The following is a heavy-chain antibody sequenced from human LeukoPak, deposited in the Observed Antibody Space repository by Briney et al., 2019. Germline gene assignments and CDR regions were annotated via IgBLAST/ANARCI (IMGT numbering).Heavy chain of an antibody. J-gene: IGHJ4*02. CDR3: AKDLERHIVVVTASAVDY. V-gene: IGHV3-30*18. D-gene: IGHD2-21*02. Sequence: GGSLRLSCAASGFTFSSYGMHWVRQAPGEGLEWVAVISYDGSNKYYTDSVKGRFTISRDNSKNTLYLQMNSLRAEDTAVYYCAKDLERHIVVVTASAVDYWGQGILVTVSS. CDR1: GFTFSSYG. CDR2: ISYDGSNK.